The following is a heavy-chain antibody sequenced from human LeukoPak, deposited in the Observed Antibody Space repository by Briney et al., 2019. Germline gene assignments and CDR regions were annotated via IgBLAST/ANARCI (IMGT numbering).Heavy chain of an antibody. Sequence: HGESLKISCKGSGYSFTSYWIGWVRQMPGKGLEWMGIIYPGDSDTRYSPSFQGQVTISADKSISTAYLQWSSLKASDTAMYYCASSQDDSSGYYYFQRWGQGTLVTVSS. V-gene: IGHV5-51*01. J-gene: IGHJ1*01. CDR3: ASSQDDSSGYYYFQR. CDR1: GYSFTSYW. CDR2: IYPGDSDT. D-gene: IGHD3-22*01.